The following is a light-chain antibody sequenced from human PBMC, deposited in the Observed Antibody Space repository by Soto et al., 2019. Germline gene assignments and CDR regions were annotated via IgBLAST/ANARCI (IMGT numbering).Light chain of an antibody. CDR1: NSDIGGYNY. CDR2: DVS. J-gene: IGLJ3*02. CDR3: CSYAGRYNFWV. Sequence: QSALTHPRSVSGAPGQSVTISCTGTNSDIGGYNYVSWYQQHPRKAPRVMIYDVSRRPSGVPDRFSGSKSGNTASLTISGLQAEDEADYYCCSYAGRYNFWVFGGGTKLTVL. V-gene: IGLV2-11*01.